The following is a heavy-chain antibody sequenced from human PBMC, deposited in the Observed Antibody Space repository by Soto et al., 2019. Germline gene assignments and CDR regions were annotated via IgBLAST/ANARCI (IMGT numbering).Heavy chain of an antibody. D-gene: IGHD3-9*01. CDR2: IYTSGST. CDR1: GGSISSYY. Sequence: QVQLQESGPGLVKPSETLSLTCTVSGGSISSYYWSWIRQPAGKGLEWIGRIYTSGSTNYNPSLKSRVTMSVDTSKNQFSLKLSSVTAADTAVYYCARGGDYEILTGYRPIYYYYGMDVWGQGTTVTVSS. CDR3: ARGGDYEILTGYRPIYYYYGMDV. J-gene: IGHJ6*02. V-gene: IGHV4-4*07.